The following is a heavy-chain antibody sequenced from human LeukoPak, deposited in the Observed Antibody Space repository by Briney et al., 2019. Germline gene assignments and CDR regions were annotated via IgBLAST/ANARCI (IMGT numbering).Heavy chain of an antibody. CDR3: TAGLGKTNDDS. V-gene: IGHV3-15*01. CDR1: GFNFNDAW. CDR2: VRTTAEGETT. Sequence: SGGSPRLSCKGAGFNFNDAWMSWIRQAPGKGLEWVGRVRTTAEGETTDYAAPVRGRFIISRDDSRNMVFLQMNRLETEDTAIYDCTAGLGKTNDDSWGQGTLVTVSS. D-gene: IGHD1-1*01. J-gene: IGHJ4*02.